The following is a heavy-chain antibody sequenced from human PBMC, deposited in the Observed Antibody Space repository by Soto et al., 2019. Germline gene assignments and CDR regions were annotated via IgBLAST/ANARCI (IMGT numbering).Heavy chain of an antibody. Sequence: SETLSLTCTVSGGSISSYYWGWIRQPPGKGLEWIGEIYHSGSTNYNPSLKSRVTISVDKSKNQFSLKLSSVTAADTAVYYCASLPATSDFDYWGQGTLVTVSS. V-gene: IGHV4-59*12. D-gene: IGHD2-2*01. CDR2: IYHSGST. J-gene: IGHJ4*02. CDR1: GGSISSYY. CDR3: ASLPATSDFDY.